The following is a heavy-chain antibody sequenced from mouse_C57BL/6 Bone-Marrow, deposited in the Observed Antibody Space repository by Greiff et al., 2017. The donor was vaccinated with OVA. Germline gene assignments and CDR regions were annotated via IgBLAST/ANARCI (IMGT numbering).Heavy chain of an antibody. Sequence: EVKLVESGPELVKPGASVKISCKASGYSFTDYNMNWVKQSNGKSLEWIGVINPNYGTTSYNQKFKGKATLTVDQSSSTAYMQLNSLTSEDSAVYYGARYLITTVGGFAYWGQGTLVTVSA. CDR1: GYSFTDYN. CDR2: INPNYGTT. D-gene: IGHD1-1*01. CDR3: ARYLITTVGGFAY. V-gene: IGHV1-39*01. J-gene: IGHJ3*01.